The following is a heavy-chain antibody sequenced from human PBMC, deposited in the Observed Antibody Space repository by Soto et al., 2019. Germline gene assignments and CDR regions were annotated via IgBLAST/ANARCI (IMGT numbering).Heavy chain of an antibody. CDR2: IYPGDSDT. CDR1: GYSFSDYW. V-gene: IGHV5-51*01. Sequence: GESLKISCKASGYSFSDYWIGWVRQMPGRGLEWMGIIYPGDSDTRYSASFQGQVTISADKSDSSAYLQWRSLKASDTAMYYCAAGFSTGLDAFDIWGQGTMVTVSS. J-gene: IGHJ3*02. D-gene: IGHD2-8*02. CDR3: AAGFSTGLDAFDI.